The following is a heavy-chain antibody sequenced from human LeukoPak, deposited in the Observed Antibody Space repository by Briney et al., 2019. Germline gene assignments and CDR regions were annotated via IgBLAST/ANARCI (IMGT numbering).Heavy chain of an antibody. J-gene: IGHJ4*02. CDR1: GFTFDDYA. CDR3: AKDIGGSGSWGGFFDY. V-gene: IGHV3-9*01. D-gene: IGHD1-26*01. CDR2: ISWNSGSI. Sequence: PGGSLRLSCAASGFTFDDYAMHWVRQAPGKGLEWVSGISWNSGSIGYADSVKGRFTISRDNAKNSLYLQMNSLRAEDTALYYCAKDIGGSGSWGGFFDYWGQGTLVTVSS.